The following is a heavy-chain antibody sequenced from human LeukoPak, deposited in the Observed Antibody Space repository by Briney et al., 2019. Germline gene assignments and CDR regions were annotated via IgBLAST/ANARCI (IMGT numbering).Heavy chain of an antibody. V-gene: IGHV3-7*01. J-gene: IGHJ5*02. CDR3: ARDPPVVPAAMWFDP. CDR1: GFTFSSYQ. D-gene: IGHD2-2*01. Sequence: GGSLRLSCAASGFTFSSYQMSWVRQAPGKGLERVANIKEDGNERYYLDSVKGRFTISRDNAKNSLYLQMNSLRAEDTAVYYCARDPPVVPAAMWFDPWGQGTLVTVSS. CDR2: IKEDGNER.